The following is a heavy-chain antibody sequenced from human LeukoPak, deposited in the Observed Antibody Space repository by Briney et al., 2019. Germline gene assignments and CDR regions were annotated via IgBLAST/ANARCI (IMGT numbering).Heavy chain of an antibody. D-gene: IGHD3-22*01. Sequence: PGGSLRLSCAASGFTFSSYWMHWVRQAPGKGLEWVSGISWNSGSIGYADSVKGRFTISRDNAKNSLYLQMNSLRAEDTALYYCAKETYYYDSSGYYSHYYYYGMDVWGQGTTVTVSS. CDR2: ISWNSGSI. CDR3: AKETYYYDSSGYYSHYYYYGMDV. J-gene: IGHJ6*02. CDR1: GFTFSSYW. V-gene: IGHV3-9*01.